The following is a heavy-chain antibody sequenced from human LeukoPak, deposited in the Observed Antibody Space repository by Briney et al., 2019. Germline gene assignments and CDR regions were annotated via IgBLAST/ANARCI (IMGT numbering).Heavy chain of an antibody. D-gene: IGHD3-16*02. CDR2: IKQDGSEK. J-gene: IGHJ4*02. CDR1: GLTFSSYW. V-gene: IGHV3-7*01. CDR3: AREADEYVWGSYRPYYFDY. Sequence: GGSLRLSCAASGLTFSSYWMSWVRQAPGKGLEWVANIKQDGSEKYYVDSVKGRFTISRDNAKNSLYLQMNSLRAEDTAVYYCAREADEYVWGSYRPYYFDYWGQGTLVTVSS.